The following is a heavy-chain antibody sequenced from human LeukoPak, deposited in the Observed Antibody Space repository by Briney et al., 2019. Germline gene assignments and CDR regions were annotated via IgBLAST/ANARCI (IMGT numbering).Heavy chain of an antibody. Sequence: SETLSLTCTVSGGSISSYYWSWIRQPPGKGLEWIGYIYYSGSTNYNPSLKSRVTISVDTSKNQFSLKLSSVTAADTAVYYCAISTVTTSTGTSKNFDYWGQGTLVTVSS. D-gene: IGHD4-17*01. CDR2: IYYSGST. V-gene: IGHV4-59*08. J-gene: IGHJ4*02. CDR1: GGSISSYY. CDR3: AISTVTTSTGTSKNFDY.